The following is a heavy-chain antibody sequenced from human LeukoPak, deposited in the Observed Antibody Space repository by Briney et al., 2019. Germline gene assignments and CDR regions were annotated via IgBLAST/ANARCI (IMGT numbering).Heavy chain of an antibody. Sequence: PSETLSLTCTVSGYSISSGYYWGWIRQPPGKGLEWIGSIYHSGSTYYNPSLKSRVTISVDTSKNQFSLKLSSVTAADTAVYYCARELRDCSSTSCYRYYYYYMDVWGKGTTVTVSS. D-gene: IGHD2-2*01. J-gene: IGHJ6*03. CDR2: IYHSGST. CDR1: GYSISSGYY. V-gene: IGHV4-38-2*02. CDR3: ARELRDCSSTSCYRYYYYYMDV.